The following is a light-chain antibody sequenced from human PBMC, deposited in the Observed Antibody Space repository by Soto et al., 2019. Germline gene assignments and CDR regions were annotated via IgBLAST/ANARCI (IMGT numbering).Light chain of an antibody. CDR2: WAS. CDR1: QSVLSSSNAKTY. CDR3: QQYFTIPYT. Sequence: DFVMTQSPDYLAVSLGERATINCKSSQSVLSSSNAKTYLAWYQQKPGQPPKLLIFWASTRESGVPDRFSGSGSGTDFTLTISSLQAEDVAVYYCQQYFTIPYTFGQGTKLEIK. V-gene: IGKV4-1*01. J-gene: IGKJ2*01.